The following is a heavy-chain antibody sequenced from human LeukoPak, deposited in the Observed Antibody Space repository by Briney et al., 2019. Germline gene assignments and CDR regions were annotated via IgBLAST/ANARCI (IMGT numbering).Heavy chain of an antibody. Sequence: GGSLRLSCAASGFSFSSYNLNWVRQAPGKGLEWVSSLSTSSIYIYYADSVKGRFTVSRDNARNSLYLQLNSLRAEDTAVYYCAALTGGRNDYYYYMDVWGKGTTVTVSS. CDR1: GFSFSSYN. J-gene: IGHJ6*03. V-gene: IGHV3-21*01. D-gene: IGHD3-16*01. CDR2: LSTSSIYI. CDR3: AALTGGRNDYYYYMDV.